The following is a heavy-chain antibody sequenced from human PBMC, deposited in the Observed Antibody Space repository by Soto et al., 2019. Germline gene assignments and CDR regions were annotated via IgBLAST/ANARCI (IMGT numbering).Heavy chain of an antibody. Sequence: PSETLSLTCTVSGGSISSYYWSWIRQPPGKGLEWIGYIYYSGSTNYNPSLKSRVTISVDTSKNQFSLKLSSVTAADTAVYYCARHGTKEKSHDAFDIWGQGTMVTVSS. CDR1: GGSISSYY. CDR2: IYYSGST. V-gene: IGHV4-59*01. CDR3: ARHGTKEKSHDAFDI. D-gene: IGHD2-8*01. J-gene: IGHJ3*02.